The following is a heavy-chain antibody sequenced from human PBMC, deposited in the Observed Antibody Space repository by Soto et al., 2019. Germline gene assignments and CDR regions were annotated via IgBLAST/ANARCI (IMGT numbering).Heavy chain of an antibody. CDR2: IKQEGSEK. CDR1: GFTSSSYW. J-gene: IGHJ4*02. D-gene: IGHD1-26*01. Sequence: EVQLVESGGGLVQPGGSPRLTCAASGFTSSSYWMSWVRQAPGKGLEWVANIKQEGSEKHYVDSVKGRFTISRDNAKNSLYLQMNSLRAEGTAVYYCARGVRDVVGAVYFDYWGQGTLVTVSS. V-gene: IGHV3-7*03. CDR3: ARGVRDVVGAVYFDY.